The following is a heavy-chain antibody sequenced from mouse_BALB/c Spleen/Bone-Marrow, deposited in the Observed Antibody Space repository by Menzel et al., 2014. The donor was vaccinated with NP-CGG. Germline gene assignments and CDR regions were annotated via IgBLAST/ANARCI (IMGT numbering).Heavy chain of an antibody. Sequence: QVQLQQSGAELVKPGASVKLSCKASGYTLTSYWMHWVKQRPGQGLEWIGEINPSNGRTNYNEKFKSKATLTVDKSSSTAYMQLSSLTSEDSAVYYCARERGNYPFAYWGQGTLVTVSA. D-gene: IGHD2-1*01. CDR1: GYTLTSYW. V-gene: IGHV1S81*02. J-gene: IGHJ3*01. CDR3: ARERGNYPFAY. CDR2: INPSNGRT.